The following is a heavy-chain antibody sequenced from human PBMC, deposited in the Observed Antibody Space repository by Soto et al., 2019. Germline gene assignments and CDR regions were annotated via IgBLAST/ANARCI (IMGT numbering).Heavy chain of an antibody. D-gene: IGHD1-1*01. Sequence: QVQLVESGGGVVQPGRSLRLSCAASGFMFSNHGMHWVRQASGKGLEWVAVIWSDGNNRYYADSVKGRFIISRDNSKNTVYLQMNSLRAEDTAVYYCVRGDNWNDEASDYWGQGTLVTVSS. CDR3: VRGDNWNDEASDY. J-gene: IGHJ4*02. CDR1: GFMFSNHG. CDR2: IWSDGNNR. V-gene: IGHV3-33*01.